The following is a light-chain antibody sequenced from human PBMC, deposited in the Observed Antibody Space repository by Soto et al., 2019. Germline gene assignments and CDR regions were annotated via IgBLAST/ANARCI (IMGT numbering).Light chain of an antibody. V-gene: IGKV3-20*01. CDR2: GAS. CDR3: QQYGSSPPT. CDR1: QSVSSNY. J-gene: IGKJ2*01. Sequence: EIVLTQSPGTLSLSPGERATLSCRASQSVSSNYLAWYQQKPGQAPRLLIYGASSMATGIPVRFSGSGSGTDFTLTISRLEPEDFAVYYCQQYGSSPPTFGQGTKLEIK.